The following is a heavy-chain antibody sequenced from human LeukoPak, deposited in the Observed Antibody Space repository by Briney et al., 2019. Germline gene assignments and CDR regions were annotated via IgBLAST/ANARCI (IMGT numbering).Heavy chain of an antibody. J-gene: IGHJ4*02. CDR2: IKQDGSTK. CDR3: TRDTDGSLDY. Sequence: PGGSLRLSCAASGFTFSNSWMAWVRRAPGKGLEWVANIKQDGSTKHYADSLKGRFTISRDNPKNSLYLQMNNLRVDDTAVYYCTRDTDGSLDYWGQGILVTVAS. V-gene: IGHV3-7*01. CDR1: GFTFSNSW. D-gene: IGHD1-26*01.